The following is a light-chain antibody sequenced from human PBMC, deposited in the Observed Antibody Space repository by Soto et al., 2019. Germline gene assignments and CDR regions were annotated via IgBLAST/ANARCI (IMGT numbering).Light chain of an antibody. V-gene: IGKV3-15*01. J-gene: IGKJ1*01. CDR1: QSVNNR. CDR2: DAS. CDR3: QQYNNWPWT. Sequence: EIVMTQSPGTLSLSPGERVTLSCSASQSVNNRLVWYQRKPGQAPRLLIYDASTRATGVPGRFSARGSGTEFTLTISSLQSADVSVYYCQQYNNWPWTFGQGTKVEIK.